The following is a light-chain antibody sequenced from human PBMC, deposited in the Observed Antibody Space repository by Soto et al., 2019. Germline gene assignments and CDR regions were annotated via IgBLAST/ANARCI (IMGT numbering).Light chain of an antibody. CDR1: QSLNTMY. V-gene: IGKV3-20*01. CDR2: ATS. Sequence: EIVLTQSPGTLSLSPGERATLSCRASQSLNTMYSAWYQKKPVQAPRLLIYATSTRATGTPDRFSGSGSGTYFTLTISRLEPEDYAVYYCQQYDDSARYIFGKGTNLEVK. CDR3: QQYDDSARYI. J-gene: IGKJ2*01.